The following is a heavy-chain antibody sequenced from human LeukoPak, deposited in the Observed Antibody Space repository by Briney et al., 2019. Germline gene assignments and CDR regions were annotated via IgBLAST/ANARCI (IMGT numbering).Heavy chain of an antibody. Sequence: PGGSLRLSCAASGFTFDDYAMHWVRQAPGKGLEWVSGISWNSGSIGYADSVKGRFTISRDNAKNSLYLQMNSLRAEDTALYYCAKSPYYDILTGSFDYWGQETLVTVSS. V-gene: IGHV3-9*01. D-gene: IGHD3-9*01. CDR3: AKSPYYDILTGSFDY. CDR1: GFTFDDYA. CDR2: ISWNSGSI. J-gene: IGHJ4*02.